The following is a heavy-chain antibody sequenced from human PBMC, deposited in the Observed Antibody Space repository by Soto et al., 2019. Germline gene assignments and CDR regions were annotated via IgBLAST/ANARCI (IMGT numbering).Heavy chain of an antibody. CDR1: GASISSGGYY. J-gene: IGHJ5*02. V-gene: IGHV4-31*03. Sequence: SETLSLTCTVSGASISSGGYYWSWIRQHPEKGLEWIGYSYYSGSTYYNPSLKSRVSISVDTSKNQFSLKPSSVTAADTSVYYCARGARYWFDPWGQGTLVTVSS. CDR3: ARGARYWFDP. CDR2: SYYSGST.